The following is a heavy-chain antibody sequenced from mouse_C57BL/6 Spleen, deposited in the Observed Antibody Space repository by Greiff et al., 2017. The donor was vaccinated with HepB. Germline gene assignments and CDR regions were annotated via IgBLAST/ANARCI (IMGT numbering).Heavy chain of an antibody. CDR3: TGYGSSYRYFDV. Sequence: VQLQQSGAELVRPGASVTLSCTASGYTFTDCEMHWVKQTPVHGLEWIGAIDPETGGTAYNQKFKGKAILTADKSSSTAYMELRSRTSEDSAVYYCTGYGSSYRYFDVWGTGTTVTVSS. V-gene: IGHV1-15*01. D-gene: IGHD1-1*01. CDR1: GYTFTDCE. J-gene: IGHJ1*03. CDR2: IDPETGGT.